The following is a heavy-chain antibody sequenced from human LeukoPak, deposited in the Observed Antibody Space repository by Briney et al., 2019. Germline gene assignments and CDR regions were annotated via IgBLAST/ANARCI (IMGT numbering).Heavy chain of an antibody. V-gene: IGHV1-2*02. J-gene: IGHJ6*02. CDR1: GYTFTGYY. CDR3: ARGGYDYVWGSSIGMDV. CDR2: INPNSGGT. Sequence: ASVKVSCKASGYTFTGYYMHWVRQAPGQGLEWMGWINPNSGGTNYAQKFQGRVTMTRDTSISTAYMELSRLRSEDTAVYYCARGGYDYVWGSSIGMDVWGQGTTVTVSS. D-gene: IGHD3-16*01.